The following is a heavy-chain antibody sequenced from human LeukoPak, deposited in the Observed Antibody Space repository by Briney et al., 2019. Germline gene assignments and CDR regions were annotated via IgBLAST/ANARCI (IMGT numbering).Heavy chain of an antibody. CDR3: ARTGNFDY. CDR2: ITGDGAST. D-gene: IGHD1-14*01. CDR1: GFTFDDYA. V-gene: IGHV3-43*02. Sequence: GGSLRLSCAASGFTFDDYAMHWVRQAPGKGLEWGSLITGDGASTYYADSVKGRFTISRDNSKNSLYLQMNSLRSEDTALYYCARTGNFDYWGQGTLVTVSS. J-gene: IGHJ4*02.